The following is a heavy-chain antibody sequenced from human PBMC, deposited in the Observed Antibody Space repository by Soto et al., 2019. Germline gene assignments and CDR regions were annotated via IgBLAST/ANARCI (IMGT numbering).Heavy chain of an antibody. V-gene: IGHV3-30*04. CDR2: ISRDGRIK. CDR3: ARVSGHVYATLHGPFDY. CDR1: EFTFNRHA. Sequence: QVQLVESGGGVVQPGRSLRLSCAASEFTFNRHAMHWVRQAPGKGLEWVAAISRDGRIKYYADSVKGRFTISRDNSMNTLDLQMNSLRAEDTAIYFCARVSGHVYATLHGPFDYWGQGTLVTVSS. J-gene: IGHJ4*02. D-gene: IGHD2-8*01.